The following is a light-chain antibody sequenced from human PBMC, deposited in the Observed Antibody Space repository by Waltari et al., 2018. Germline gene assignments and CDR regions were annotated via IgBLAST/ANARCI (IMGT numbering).Light chain of an antibody. CDR2: KAS. CDR3: QHYNNYPPT. J-gene: IGKJ4*01. V-gene: IGKV1-5*03. Sequence: DIQMTQSPSILSASVGDTVTITCRTSQSISTWLAWYQQKPGKAPKLLISKASILESGVPSRFSGSGSGTEFTLTINSLQPDDLATFYCQHYNNYPPTFGGGTKVEIK. CDR1: QSISTW.